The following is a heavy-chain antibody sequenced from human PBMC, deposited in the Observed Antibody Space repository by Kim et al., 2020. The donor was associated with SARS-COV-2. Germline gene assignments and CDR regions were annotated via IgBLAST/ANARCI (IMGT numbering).Heavy chain of an antibody. V-gene: IGHV1-18*04. CDR3: ARDLGLYGRWLQSGAIDY. Sequence: ASVKVSCKASGYTFTSYGISWVRQAPGQGLEWMGWISAYNGNTNYAQKLQGRVTMTTDTSTGTAYMELRSLRSDDTAVYYCARDLGLYGRWLQSGAIDYWGQGALVAVSS. D-gene: IGHD5-12*01. CDR1: GYTFTSYG. J-gene: IGHJ4*02. CDR2: ISAYNGNT.